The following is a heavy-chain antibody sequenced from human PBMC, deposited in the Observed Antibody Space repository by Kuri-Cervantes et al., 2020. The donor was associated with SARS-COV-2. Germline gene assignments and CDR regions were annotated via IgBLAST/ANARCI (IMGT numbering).Heavy chain of an antibody. CDR1: GYTFTGYY. CDR3: AREFGGGYDYYYYGMDV. Sequence: ASVKGSCKASGYTFTGYYMHWVRQAPGQGLEWMGWINPNSGGTNYAQKFQGWVTMTRDTSISTACMELSRLRSDDTAVYYCAREFGGGYDYYYYGMDVWGQGTTVTVSS. D-gene: IGHD5-12*01. J-gene: IGHJ6*02. CDR2: INPNSGGT. V-gene: IGHV1-2*04.